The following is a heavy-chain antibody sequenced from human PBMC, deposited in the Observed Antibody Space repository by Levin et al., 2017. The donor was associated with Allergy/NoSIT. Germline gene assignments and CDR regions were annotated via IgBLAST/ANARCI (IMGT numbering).Heavy chain of an antibody. CDR3: AKDRLGWWGGMDV. CDR1: GFTFINYA. Sequence: GESLKISCAASGFTFINYAISWVRQAPGKGLEWVSATSGDGRNTYYADSVKGRFTISRDNPKNTLYLQLNSLRADDTAVYYCAKDRLGWWGGMDVWGQGTTVTVSS. V-gene: IGHV3-23*01. D-gene: IGHD2-15*01. J-gene: IGHJ6*02. CDR2: TSGDGRNT.